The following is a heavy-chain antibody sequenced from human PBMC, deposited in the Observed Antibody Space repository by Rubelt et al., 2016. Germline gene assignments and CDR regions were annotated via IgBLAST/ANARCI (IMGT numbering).Heavy chain of an antibody. Sequence: VKGLEWVSYISSSADIIYYADSVKGRFTISRDNAENSVYLEMNSLGAEDTAVYYCAREGYGGNSDAFDIWGQGTMVTVSS. D-gene: IGHD4-23*01. CDR3: AREGYGGNSDAFDI. CDR2: ISSSADII. V-gene: IGHV3-48*03. J-gene: IGHJ3*02.